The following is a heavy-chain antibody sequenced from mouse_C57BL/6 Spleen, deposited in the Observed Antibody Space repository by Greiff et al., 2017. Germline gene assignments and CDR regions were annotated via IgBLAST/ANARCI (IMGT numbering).Heavy chain of an antibody. CDR3: AKLPHYYGSSYGAMDY. CDR2: IWGGGST. D-gene: IGHD1-1*01. CDR1: GFSLTSYG. V-gene: IGHV2-9*01. Sequence: QVHVKQSGPGLVAPSQSLSITCTVSGFSLTSYGVDWVRQPPGKGLEWLGVIWGGGSTNYNSALMSRLSISKDNSKSQVFLKMNSLQTDDTAMYYCAKLPHYYGSSYGAMDYWGQGTSVTVSS. J-gene: IGHJ4*01.